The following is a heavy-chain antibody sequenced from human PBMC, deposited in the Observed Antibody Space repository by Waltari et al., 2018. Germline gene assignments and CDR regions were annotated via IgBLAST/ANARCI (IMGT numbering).Heavy chain of an antibody. CDR1: GFTFSSYG. Sequence: QVQLVESGGGVVQPGRSLRLSCAASGFTFSSYGMHWVRQAPGKGLEWVAVIWYDGSNKYYADSVKGRFTISRDNSKNTLYLQMNSLRAEDTAVYYCAKARLLGMGAFDIWGQGTMVTVSS. CDR3: AKARLLGMGAFDI. CDR2: IWYDGSNK. J-gene: IGHJ3*02. V-gene: IGHV3-33*06. D-gene: IGHD7-27*01.